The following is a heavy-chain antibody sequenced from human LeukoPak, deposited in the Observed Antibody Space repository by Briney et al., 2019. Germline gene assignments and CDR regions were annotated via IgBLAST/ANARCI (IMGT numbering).Heavy chain of an antibody. CDR1: GFTFSSYW. J-gene: IGHJ4*02. D-gene: IGHD3-22*01. V-gene: IGHV3-74*01. CDR2: INSDGSST. CDR3: ARDPDTYYYDSSGSNY. Sequence: GGSLRLSCAASGFTFSSYWMHWVRQAPGKGLVWASRINSDGSSTSYADSVKGRFTISRDNAKNTLYLQMNSLRAEDTAVYYCARDPDTYYYDSSGSNYWGQGTLVTVSS.